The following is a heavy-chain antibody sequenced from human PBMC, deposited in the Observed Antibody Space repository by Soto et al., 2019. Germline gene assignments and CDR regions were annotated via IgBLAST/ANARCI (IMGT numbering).Heavy chain of an antibody. CDR1: GGSISSGDYY. J-gene: IGHJ6*02. Sequence: SETLXLTCTVSGGSISSGDYYWSWIRQHPGKGLEWIGYIYYSGSTYYNPSLKSRVTISVDTSKNQFSLKLSSVTAADTAVYYCARVPDCSSTSCYAYYGMDVWGQGSTVTVSS. D-gene: IGHD2-2*01. CDR3: ARVPDCSSTSCYAYYGMDV. CDR2: IYYSGST. V-gene: IGHV4-31*03.